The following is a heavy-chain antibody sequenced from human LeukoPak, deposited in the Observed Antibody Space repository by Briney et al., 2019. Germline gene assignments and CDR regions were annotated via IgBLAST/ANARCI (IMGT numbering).Heavy chain of an antibody. V-gene: IGHV3-21*01. CDR3: ARYDSSGYCPFDY. Sequence: GGSLRLSCAASGFTFSSYSMNWVRQAPGKGLEWVSSISSSCSYIYYADSVKGRFTISRDNAKNSLYLQMNSLRAEDTAVYYCARYDSSGYCPFDYWGQGTLVTVSS. D-gene: IGHD3-22*01. CDR2: ISSSCSYI. J-gene: IGHJ4*02. CDR1: GFTFSSYS.